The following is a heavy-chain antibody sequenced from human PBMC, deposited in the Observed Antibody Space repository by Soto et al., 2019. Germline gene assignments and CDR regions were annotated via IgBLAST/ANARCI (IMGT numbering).Heavy chain of an antibody. Sequence: GGSLRLSCAASGFTFSSYGMHWVRQAPGKGLEWVAVISYDGSNKYYADSVKGRFTISRDNSKNTLYLQMNSLRAEDTAVYYCAKPVRRDYDGMDVWGQGTTVTVSS. CDR3: AKPVRRDYDGMDV. V-gene: IGHV3-30*18. J-gene: IGHJ6*02. D-gene: IGHD3-16*02. CDR2: ISYDGSNK. CDR1: GFTFSSYG.